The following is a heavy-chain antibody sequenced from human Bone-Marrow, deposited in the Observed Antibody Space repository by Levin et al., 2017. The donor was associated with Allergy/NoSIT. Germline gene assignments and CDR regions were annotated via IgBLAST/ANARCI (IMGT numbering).Heavy chain of an antibody. J-gene: IGHJ4*02. D-gene: IGHD6-25*01. CDR2: ISDNGGGT. V-gene: IGHV3-23*01. Sequence: ETLSLTCAASGFTFSSYAMSWVRQNPGKGLEWVSSISDNGGGTFYADSVKGRFTISRDNSMSTLYLQMNTLRAEDTAMYYCAKDLTPYMSSGTLFDYWGQGTLVTVSS. CDR1: GFTFSSYA. CDR3: AKDLTPYMSSGTLFDY.